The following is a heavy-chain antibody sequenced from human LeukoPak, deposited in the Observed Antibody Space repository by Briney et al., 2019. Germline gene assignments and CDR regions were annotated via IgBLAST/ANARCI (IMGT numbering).Heavy chain of an antibody. J-gene: IGHJ4*02. D-gene: IGHD3-22*01. V-gene: IGHV3-7*01. CDR3: ARDTDGYYDSSGFAASGYFDY. Sequence: GGSLRLSCAASGFTFSSYWMSWVRQAPGKGLEWVANIKQDGSEKYYVDSVKGRFTISRDNAKNSLYLQMNSLRAEDTAVYYCARDTDGYYDSSGFAASGYFDYWGQGTLVTVSS. CDR2: IKQDGSEK. CDR1: GFTFSSYW.